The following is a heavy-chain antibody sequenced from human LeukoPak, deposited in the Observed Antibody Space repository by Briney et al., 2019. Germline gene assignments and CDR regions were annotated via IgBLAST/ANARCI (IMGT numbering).Heavy chain of an antibody. Sequence: GGSLRLSCAASGFPFSSYAMSWVRQAPGKGLEWVSAISGSGGSTYYADSVKGRFTISRDNSKNTLYLQMNSLRAEDTAVYYCAKGWGTDYYYYYYMDVWGKGTTVTVSS. CDR2: ISGSGGST. CDR3: AKGWGTDYYYYYYMDV. V-gene: IGHV3-23*01. J-gene: IGHJ6*03. D-gene: IGHD7-27*01. CDR1: GFPFSSYA.